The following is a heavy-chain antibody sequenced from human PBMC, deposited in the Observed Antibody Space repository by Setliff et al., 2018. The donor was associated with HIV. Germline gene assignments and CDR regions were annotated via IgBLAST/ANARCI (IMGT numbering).Heavy chain of an antibody. CDR2: IYHSGSI. D-gene: IGHD2-2*01. CDR3: ARGDTTWPTQLLDV. J-gene: IGHJ6*04. CDR1: GASISSGHY. V-gene: IGHV4-4*02. Sequence: KSSETLSLTCAVSGASISSGHYWSWVRQPPGKGLEWIGEIYHSGSINHNPSLRSRVIMSVDKSKNQFSLRLTSVTAADTAVYYCARGDTTWPTQLLDVWGKGTTVTVSS.